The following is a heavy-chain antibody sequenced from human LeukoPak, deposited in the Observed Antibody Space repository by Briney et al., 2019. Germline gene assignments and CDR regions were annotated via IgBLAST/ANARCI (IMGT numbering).Heavy chain of an antibody. V-gene: IGHV3-7*01. J-gene: IGHJ3*02. CDR1: GFTFSSYW. CDR2: IKQDGSEK. D-gene: IGHD2-21*02. Sequence: PGGSLRLSCAASGFTFSSYWMSWVRQAPGKGLEWVANIKQDGSEKYYVDSVKGRFTISRDNAKNSLYLQMNSLRAEDTAVYYCARVGIVVVTAEYAFDIWGQGTMVTVSS. CDR3: ARVGIVVVTAEYAFDI.